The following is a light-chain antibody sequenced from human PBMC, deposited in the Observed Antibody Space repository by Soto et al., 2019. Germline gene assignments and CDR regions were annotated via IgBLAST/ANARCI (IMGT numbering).Light chain of an antibody. CDR2: GAS. CDR1: ESISSSY. J-gene: IGKJ1*01. Sequence: EIGLTQSPGTLSLSPGERATLSCRATESISSSYLDWYQQKPGQAPRLLIYGASSRATGIPDRFSGSGSGTDFTLTISRLEPDAFAVYYCQQYGSSPPWTFGQGTNVEIK. CDR3: QQYGSSPPWT. V-gene: IGKV3-20*01.